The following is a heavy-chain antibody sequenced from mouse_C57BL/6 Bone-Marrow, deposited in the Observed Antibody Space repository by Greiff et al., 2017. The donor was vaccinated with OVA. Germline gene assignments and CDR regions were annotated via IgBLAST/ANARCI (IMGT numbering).Heavy chain of an antibody. CDR2: ISYDGSN. D-gene: IGHD2-12*01. CDR3: GRGDSYWYCDD. V-gene: IGHV3-6*01. Sequence: EVKLQESGPGLVKPSQSLSLTCSVTGYSITSGYYWNWIRQFPGNKLEWMGYISYDGSNNYNPSLKNRISITRDPSKNQFFLKLNSVTTEDTATYYCGRGDSYWYCDDWGTGTTVTVSS. J-gene: IGHJ1*03. CDR1: GYSITSGYY.